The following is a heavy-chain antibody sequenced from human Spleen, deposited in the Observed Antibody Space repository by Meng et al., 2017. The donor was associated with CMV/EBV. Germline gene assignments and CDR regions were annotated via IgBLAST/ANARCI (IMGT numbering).Heavy chain of an antibody. CDR1: GGSVSSGSYY. CDR2: IYYSGST. Sequence: SETLSLTCTVSGGSVSSGSYYWSWIRQPPGKGLEWIGYIYYSGSTNYNPSLKSRVTISVDTSKNQFSLKLSSVTAADTAVYYCARETVYSYPQKYYFDYWGQGTLVTVSS. CDR3: ARETVYSYPQKYYFDY. J-gene: IGHJ4*02. V-gene: IGHV4-61*01. D-gene: IGHD5-18*01.